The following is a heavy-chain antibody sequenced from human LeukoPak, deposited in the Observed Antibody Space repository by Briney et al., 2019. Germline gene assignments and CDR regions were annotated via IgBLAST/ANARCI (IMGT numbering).Heavy chain of an antibody. CDR1: GGTFSSYA. J-gene: IGHJ4*02. D-gene: IGHD6-13*01. CDR3: AREVDSSSWFPLDY. V-gene: IGHV1-69*04. Sequence: ASVKVSCKASGGTFSSYAISWVRQAPGQGLEWMGRIIPILGIANYAQKFQGRVTITADKSTSTAYMELSSLRSEDTAVYYCAREVDSSSWFPLDYWGQGTLVTVSS. CDR2: IIPILGIA.